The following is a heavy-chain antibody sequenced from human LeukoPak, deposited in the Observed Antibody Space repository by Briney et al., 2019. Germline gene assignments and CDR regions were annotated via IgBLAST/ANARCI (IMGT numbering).Heavy chain of an antibody. D-gene: IGHD6-13*01. V-gene: IGHV3-23*01. Sequence: GGSLRLSCAASGFPFTSYAMGWVRQAPGKGLEWVSAISGSGGSVSYADSAKGRFTISSDNSRNTLYLQMNSLRVADTAVYYCAKGPGRGSSSWYYFDYWGQGILVTVSS. CDR2: ISGSGGSV. CDR1: GFPFTSYA. J-gene: IGHJ4*02. CDR3: AKGPGRGSSSWYYFDY.